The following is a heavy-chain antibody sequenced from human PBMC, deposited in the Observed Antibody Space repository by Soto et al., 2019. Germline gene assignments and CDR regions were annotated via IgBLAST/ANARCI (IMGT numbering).Heavy chain of an antibody. V-gene: IGHV3-33*01. D-gene: IGHD6-6*01. CDR2: IWYDGSNK. Sequence: QVQLVESGGGVVQPGRSLRLSCAASGFTFSSYGMHWVRQAPGKGLEWVAVIWYDGSNKYYADSVKGRFTNSRDNSKNTLYLQMNILTADATALYYCATDRWSYSSSSRDNCFDPWGQGTMVTVSS. CDR3: ATDRWSYSSSSRDNCFDP. CDR1: GFTFSSYG. J-gene: IGHJ5*02.